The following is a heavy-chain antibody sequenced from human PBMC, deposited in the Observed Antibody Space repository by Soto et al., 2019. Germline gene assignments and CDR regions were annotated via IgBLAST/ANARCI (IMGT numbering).Heavy chain of an antibody. Sequence: SETLSLTCAVSGYSITSGYYWGWIRQPPGKGLEWIGSIYHSGSTYYNPSLKSRVTISVDTPQKLFSLKLSSVTAADTAVYYCARLPYSYSGYDETYFDYWGQGRLVTVS. D-gene: IGHD5-12*01. CDR2: IYHSGST. CDR3: ARLPYSYSGYDETYFDY. V-gene: IGHV4-38-2*01. CDR1: GYSITSGYY. J-gene: IGHJ4*02.